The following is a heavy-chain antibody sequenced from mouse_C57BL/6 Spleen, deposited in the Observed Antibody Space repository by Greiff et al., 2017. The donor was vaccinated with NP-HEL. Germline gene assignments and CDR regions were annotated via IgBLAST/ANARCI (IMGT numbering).Heavy chain of an antibody. D-gene: IGHD1-1*01. Sequence: VQLQQSGPELVKPGDSVKISCKASGYSFTGYFMNWVMQSHGKSLEWIGRINPYNGDTFYNQKFKGKATLTVDKSSSTAHMELRSLTSEDSAVYYCARRTWGSSFHWYFDVWGTGTTVTVSS. V-gene: IGHV1-20*01. CDR1: GYSFTGYF. J-gene: IGHJ1*03. CDR3: ARRTWGSSFHWYFDV. CDR2: INPYNGDT.